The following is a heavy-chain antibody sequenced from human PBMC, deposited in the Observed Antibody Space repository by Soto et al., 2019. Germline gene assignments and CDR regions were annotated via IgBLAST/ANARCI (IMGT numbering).Heavy chain of an antibody. J-gene: IGHJ6*02. V-gene: IGHV3-74*01. D-gene: IGHD3-22*01. CDR3: ARVGSYYDSSGYYGMDV. CDR2: INSDGSST. Sequence: GGSLRLSCAASGFTFSSYWMHWVRQAPGKGLVWVSRINSDGSSTSYADSVKGRFTISRDNAKNTLYLQMNSLRAEDTAVCYCARVGSYYDSSGYYGMDVWGQGTTVTVSS. CDR1: GFTFSSYW.